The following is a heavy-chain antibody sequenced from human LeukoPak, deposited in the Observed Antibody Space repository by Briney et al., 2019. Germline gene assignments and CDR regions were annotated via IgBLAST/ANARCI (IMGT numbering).Heavy chain of an antibody. CDR3: ARVYRNYYYYYMDV. CDR1: GGSISSSSYY. CDR2: IYYSGST. V-gene: IGHV4-39*01. J-gene: IGHJ6*03. Sequence: SETLSLTCTVSGGSISSSSYYWGWIRQPPGTGLEWIGSIYYSGSTYYNPSLKSRVTISVDTSKNQFSLKLSSVTAADTAVYYCARVYRNYYYYYMDVWGKGTTVTVSS.